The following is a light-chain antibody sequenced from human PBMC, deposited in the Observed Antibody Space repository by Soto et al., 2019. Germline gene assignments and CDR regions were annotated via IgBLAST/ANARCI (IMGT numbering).Light chain of an antibody. Sequence: DLQRTQSPSTLSASVGDRVTITCLASQSVSKWLAWYQQQPGKAPKLLIYDASTLESGVPARFSGSGSGTEFTLTINSKQSDEFATYYCQQYETYSPTFGQGTKGDI. CDR2: DAS. CDR3: QQYETYSPT. J-gene: IGKJ1*01. CDR1: QSVSKW. V-gene: IGKV1-5*01.